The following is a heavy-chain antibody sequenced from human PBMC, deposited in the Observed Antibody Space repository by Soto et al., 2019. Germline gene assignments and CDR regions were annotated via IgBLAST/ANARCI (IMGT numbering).Heavy chain of an antibody. CDR3: AKGAVTYYDFWSGHYYFDY. V-gene: IGHV3-23*01. Sequence: GGSLRLSCAASGFSFSKYAMSWVRQAPGKGLEWVSDINYSGDSTNYVDSVKARFTISRDNSKDTLYLQMNSLRGEDTALYYCAKGAVTYYDFWSGHYYFDYWGQGALVTVSS. J-gene: IGHJ4*02. CDR2: INYSGDST. D-gene: IGHD3-3*01. CDR1: GFSFSKYA.